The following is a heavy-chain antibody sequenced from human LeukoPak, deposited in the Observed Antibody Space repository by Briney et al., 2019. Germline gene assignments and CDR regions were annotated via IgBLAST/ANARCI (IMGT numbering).Heavy chain of an antibody. Sequence: GGSLRLSCAASGFTFSDYNMNWVRQAPGKGLEWVSYITNSGSTIHYADSVKGRFTISRDNTKNSLYLQMNSLRAEDTAVYYCARQGSSWYRSSAWFDPWGQGTLVTVSS. V-gene: IGHV3-11*01. J-gene: IGHJ5*02. CDR3: ARQGSSWYRSSAWFDP. CDR2: ITNSGSTI. D-gene: IGHD6-13*01. CDR1: GFTFSDYN.